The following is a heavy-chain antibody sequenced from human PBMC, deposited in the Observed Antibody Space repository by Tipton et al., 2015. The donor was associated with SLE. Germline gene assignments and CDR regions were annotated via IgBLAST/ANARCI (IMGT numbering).Heavy chain of an antibody. D-gene: IGHD2-2*03. V-gene: IGHV3-23*01. J-gene: IGHJ3*02. CDR2: ISGSGGST. CDR1: GFTFSSYA. Sequence: SLRLSCAASGFTFSSYAMSWVRQALGKGLEWVSAISGSGGSTYYADSVKGRFTISRDNSKNTLYLQLNSLRAEDTAVYYCANLDIVVVPAAINIWGQGTMVTVSS. CDR3: ANLDIVVVPAAINI.